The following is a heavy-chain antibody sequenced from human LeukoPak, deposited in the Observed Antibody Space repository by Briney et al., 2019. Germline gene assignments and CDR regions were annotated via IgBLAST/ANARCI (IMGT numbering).Heavy chain of an antibody. V-gene: IGHV4-34*01. CDR2: INHSGST. D-gene: IGHD2-2*01. CDR3: ARGGEVVVVPATLYYFDY. Sequence: PSETLSLTCAVYGGSFSGYYWSWIHQPPAKGLEWIGEINHSGSTNYNPSLKSRVTISVDTSKSQFSLKLSSVTAADTAVYYCARGGEVVVVPATLYYFDYWGQGTLVTVSS. J-gene: IGHJ4*02. CDR1: GGSFSGYY.